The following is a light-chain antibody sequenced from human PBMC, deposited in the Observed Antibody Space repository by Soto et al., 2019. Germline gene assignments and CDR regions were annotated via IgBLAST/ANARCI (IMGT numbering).Light chain of an antibody. CDR2: GAS. V-gene: IGKV3-15*01. CDR3: QQYAGWPRT. CDR1: QSIGTN. Sequence: ETVMTQSPATLSVSPGDRVTLSCRASQSIGTNLLWLQQSPGQPPRLLISGASDRVAGVPDGFSGSGSGTDFTLTISGLQSEDCAVYYCQQYAGWPRTFGQGTKLEIK. J-gene: IGKJ2*01.